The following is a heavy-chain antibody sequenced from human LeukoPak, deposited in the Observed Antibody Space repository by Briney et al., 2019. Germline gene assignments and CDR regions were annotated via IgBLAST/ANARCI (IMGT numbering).Heavy chain of an antibody. CDR2: IIPILGIA. V-gene: IGHV1-69*04. J-gene: IGHJ4*02. D-gene: IGHD2-2*02. Sequence: SVKVSCKASGGPFSSYAISWVRQAPGQGLEWMGRIIPILGIANYAQKFQGRVTITADKSTSTAYMELSSLRSEDTAVYYCAAPGGDCSSTSCYTLPFDYWGQGTLVTVSS. CDR3: AAPGGDCSSTSCYTLPFDY. CDR1: GGPFSSYA.